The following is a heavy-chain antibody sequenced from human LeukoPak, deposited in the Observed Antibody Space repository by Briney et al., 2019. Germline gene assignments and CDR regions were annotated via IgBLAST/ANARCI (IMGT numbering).Heavy chain of an antibody. CDR2: ISAYNGNT. Sequence: ASVKVSCKASGYTLTSYGISWVRQAPGQGLEWMGWISAYNGNTRYAQKLQGRVTMTTDTSTSTAYMELRSLRSDDTAVYYCARRANKGSGWSDAFDIWGQGTMVTVSS. D-gene: IGHD6-19*01. V-gene: IGHV1-18*01. J-gene: IGHJ3*02. CDR3: ARRANKGSGWSDAFDI. CDR1: GYTLTSYG.